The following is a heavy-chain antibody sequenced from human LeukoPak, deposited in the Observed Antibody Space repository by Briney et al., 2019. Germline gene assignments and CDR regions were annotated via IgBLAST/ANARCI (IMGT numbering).Heavy chain of an antibody. CDR2: INHSGYT. Sequence: SETLSLTCAVSGVPFSNYYWSWVRQSPRQGLEWIGEINHSGYTNYNPSLKSRVTMSIDTSKNQFSLTLTSVTAADAGVYYCTRAVAGHPDWGQGTLATVSS. D-gene: IGHD6-19*01. CDR3: TRAVAGHPD. CDR1: GVPFSNYY. V-gene: IGHV4-34*01. J-gene: IGHJ4*02.